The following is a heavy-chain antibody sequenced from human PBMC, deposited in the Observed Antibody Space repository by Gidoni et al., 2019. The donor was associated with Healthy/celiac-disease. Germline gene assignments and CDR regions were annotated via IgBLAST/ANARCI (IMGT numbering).Heavy chain of an antibody. CDR2: ISSSSSYI. V-gene: IGHV3-21*01. Sequence: EVQLVEPGGGLVKPGGSLRLSCAASGFPFSSYSMNWVRQAPGKGLEWVSSISSSSSYIYYADSVKGRFTISRDNAKNSLYLQMNSLRAEDTAVYYCARDQDIVVVPAAILGRGYFDYWGQGTLVTVSS. CDR3: ARDQDIVVVPAAILGRGYFDY. CDR1: GFPFSSYS. D-gene: IGHD2-2*02. J-gene: IGHJ4*02.